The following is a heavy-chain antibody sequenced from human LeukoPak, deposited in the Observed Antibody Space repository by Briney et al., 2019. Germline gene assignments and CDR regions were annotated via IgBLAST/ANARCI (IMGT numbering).Heavy chain of an antibody. J-gene: IGHJ3*02. CDR2: FDPEDGET. CDR1: GYTLTELS. CDR3: ATDLWQWLVPSAFDI. V-gene: IGHV1-24*01. D-gene: IGHD6-19*01. Sequence: ASVKVSCKVSGYTLTELSMHWVRQAPGKGLEWMGGFDPEDGETIYAQKFQGRVTMTEDTSTDTTYMELSSLRSEDTAVYYCATDLWQWLVPSAFDIWGQGTMVTVSS.